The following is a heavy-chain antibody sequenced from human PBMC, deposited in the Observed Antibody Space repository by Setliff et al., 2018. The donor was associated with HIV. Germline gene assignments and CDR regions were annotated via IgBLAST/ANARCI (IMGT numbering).Heavy chain of an antibody. CDR2: INHSGST. Sequence: SETLSLTCAVYGGSFSGSYWSWIRQPPGKGLEWIGEINHSGSTNYSPSLKSRVTISVDTSKNQFSLKLGSVTAADTAVYYCASRRAAMWHGLFVGFENWGQGTLVTVSS. CDR3: ASRRAAMWHGLFVGFEN. CDR1: GGSFSGSY. V-gene: IGHV4-34*01. D-gene: IGHD1-26*01. J-gene: IGHJ4*02.